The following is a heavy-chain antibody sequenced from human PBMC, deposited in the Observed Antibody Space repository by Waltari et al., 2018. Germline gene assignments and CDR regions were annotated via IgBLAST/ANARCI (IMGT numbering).Heavy chain of an antibody. J-gene: IGHJ4*02. D-gene: IGHD3-10*01. CDR1: VGSSRGYS. CDR3: ARGGFGELLNY. Sequence: QVQLQQWGAGLLKPSETLSPTGPAKVGSSRGYSGAWIRQPPGKGREWIGEINHSGSTNYNPSLKSRGTISVDTSKNQFSLKLSSVTAADTAVYYCARGGFGELLNYWGQGTLVTVSS. CDR2: INHSGST. V-gene: IGHV4-34*01.